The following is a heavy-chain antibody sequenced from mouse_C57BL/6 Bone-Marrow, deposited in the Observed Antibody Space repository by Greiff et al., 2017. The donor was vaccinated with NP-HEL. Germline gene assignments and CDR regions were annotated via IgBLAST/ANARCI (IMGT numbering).Heavy chain of an antibody. CDR2: INPDSSTI. V-gene: IGHV4-1*01. D-gene: IGHD1-1*01. CDR3: ARQVGSSWAMDD. CDR1: GIDFSRYW. Sequence: EVKLMESGGGLVQPGGSLKLSCAASGIDFSRYWMSWVRRAPGKGLEWIGEINPDSSTINYAPSLKDKFIISRDNAKNTLYLQMSKVGSEDTALYYCARQVGSSWAMDDGGQGTSVTVSS. J-gene: IGHJ4*01.